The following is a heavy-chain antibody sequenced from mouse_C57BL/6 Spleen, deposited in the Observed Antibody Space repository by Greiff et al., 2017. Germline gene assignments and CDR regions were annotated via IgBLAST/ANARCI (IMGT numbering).Heavy chain of an antibody. J-gene: IGHJ4*01. CDR3: ARYAWDEDAKGY. D-gene: IGHD4-1*01. CDR2: IRNKANGYTT. V-gene: IGHV7-3*01. Sequence: EVQGVESGGGLVQPGGSLSLSCAASGFTFTDYYMSWVRQPPGKALEWLGFIRNKANGYTTEYSASVKGRFTISRDNSQSILYLQMNALRAEDSATYYCARYAWDEDAKGYWGQGTSVTVSS. CDR1: GFTFTDYY.